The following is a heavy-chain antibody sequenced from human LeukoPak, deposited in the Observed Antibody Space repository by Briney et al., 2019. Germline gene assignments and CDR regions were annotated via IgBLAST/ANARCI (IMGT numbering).Heavy chain of an antibody. D-gene: IGHD6-6*01. J-gene: IGHJ6*03. V-gene: IGHV7-4-1*02. CDR3: ARRGSSSSDYYMDV. Sequence: GASVKVSCKASGYTFTSYAMNWVRQAHGQGLEWMGWINTNTGNPTYAQGFTGRFVFSLDTSVSTAYLQISSLKAEDTAVYYCARRGSSSSDYYMDVWGKGTTVTVSS. CDR2: INTNTGNP. CDR1: GYTFTSYA.